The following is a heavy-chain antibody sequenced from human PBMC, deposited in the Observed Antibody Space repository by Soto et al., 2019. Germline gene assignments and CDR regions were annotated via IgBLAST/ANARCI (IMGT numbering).Heavy chain of an antibody. CDR1: GFTFSNAW. CDR2: IKSKTDGGTT. J-gene: IGHJ6*02. V-gene: IGHV3-15*07. CDR3: TTDRGWPYYYGMDV. D-gene: IGHD3-10*01. Sequence: GGSLRLSCAASGFTFSNAWMNWVRQAPGKGLEWVGRIKSKTDGGTTDYAAPVKGRFTISRDDSKNTLYLQMNSLKTEDSAVYYCTTDRGWPYYYGMDVWGQGTTVTVSS.